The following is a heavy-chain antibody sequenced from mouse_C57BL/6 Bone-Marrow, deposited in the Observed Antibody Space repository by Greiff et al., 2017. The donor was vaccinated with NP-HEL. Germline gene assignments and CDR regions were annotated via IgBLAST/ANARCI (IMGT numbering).Heavy chain of an antibody. CDR1: GFSLTSYG. J-gene: IGHJ4*01. CDR3: AKLRATVVATRYYYAMDY. D-gene: IGHD1-1*01. Sequence: QVQLKESGPGLVAPSQSLSITCTVSGFSLTSYGVSWVRQPPGKGLEWLGVTWGDGSTNYHSAPISRLSISKENSKSQVLLKLIRLQTDDTSAYYCAKLRATVVATRYYYAMDYWGQGTSVTVSS. V-gene: IGHV2-3*01. CDR2: TWGDGST.